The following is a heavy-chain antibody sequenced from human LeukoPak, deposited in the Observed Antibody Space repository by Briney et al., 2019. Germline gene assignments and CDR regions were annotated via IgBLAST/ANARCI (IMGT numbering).Heavy chain of an antibody. CDR1: GGSISSSSYY. Sequence: SETLSLTCTVSGGSISSSSYYWGWIRQPPGTGLEWIGSIYYSGSTYYNPSLKSRVTISVDTSKNQFSLKLSSVTAADTAVYYCARDRSYGDGGDYWGQGTLVTVSS. CDR3: ARDRSYGDGGDY. J-gene: IGHJ4*02. CDR2: IYYSGST. V-gene: IGHV4-39*07. D-gene: IGHD5-18*01.